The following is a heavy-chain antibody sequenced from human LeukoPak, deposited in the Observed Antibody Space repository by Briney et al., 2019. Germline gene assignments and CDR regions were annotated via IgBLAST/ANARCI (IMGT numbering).Heavy chain of an antibody. CDR1: GFTFSSYA. Sequence: PGGSLRLSCAASGFTFSSYAMSWVRQAPGKGLEWVSAISGSGGSTYYADSVKGRFTISGDNSKNTLYLQMNSLRAEDTAVYYCAKDRGSYPKDYYYGMDVWGQGTTVTVSS. V-gene: IGHV3-23*01. D-gene: IGHD1-26*01. J-gene: IGHJ6*02. CDR3: AKDRGSYPKDYYYGMDV. CDR2: ISGSGGST.